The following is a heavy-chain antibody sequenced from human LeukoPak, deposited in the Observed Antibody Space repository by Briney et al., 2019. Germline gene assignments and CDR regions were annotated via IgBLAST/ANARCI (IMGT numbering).Heavy chain of an antibody. CDR1: GYTFTSYG. Sequence: ASVTVSCKASGYTFTSYGISWVRQAPGQGLEWMGWISAYNGNTNYAQTFQGRVTITRDNSISTAYVELSRLMSDDAAGYYCARGDYCGSGAGFDIWGQGTMVTVSS. CDR3: ARGDYCGSGAGFDI. CDR2: ISAYNGNT. J-gene: IGHJ3*02. D-gene: IGHD3-10*01. V-gene: IGHV1-18*01.